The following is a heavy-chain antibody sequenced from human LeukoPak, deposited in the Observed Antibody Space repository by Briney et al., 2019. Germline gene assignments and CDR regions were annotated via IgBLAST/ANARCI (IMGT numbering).Heavy chain of an antibody. J-gene: IGHJ4*02. CDR3: AKYCSGGNCYSGLY. D-gene: IGHD2-15*01. CDR1: GFTFSSYA. CDR2: FSSSGGST. V-gene: IGHV3-23*01. Sequence: GGSLRLSCAASGFTFSSYAMTWVRQAPGKGLEWVSTFSSSGGSTYYADSVKGRFTISRDSSKNTLFLQMNSLRAEDTAVYYCAKYCSGGNCYSGLYRGQGTLVTVSS.